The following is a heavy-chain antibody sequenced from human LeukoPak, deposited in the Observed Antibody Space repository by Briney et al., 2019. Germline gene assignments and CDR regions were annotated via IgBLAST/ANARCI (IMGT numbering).Heavy chain of an antibody. CDR1: GFTFSSYG. D-gene: IGHD4-23*01. Sequence: GRSLRLSCAASGFTFSSYGMHWVRQAPGKGLEWVAVISYDGSNKYYADSVKGRFTISRDNSKSALYLQMDSLRVEDTAVYYCAKHSSAVVTYNSFDPWGQGTLVTVSS. J-gene: IGHJ5*02. V-gene: IGHV3-30*18. CDR2: ISYDGSNK. CDR3: AKHSSAVVTYNSFDP.